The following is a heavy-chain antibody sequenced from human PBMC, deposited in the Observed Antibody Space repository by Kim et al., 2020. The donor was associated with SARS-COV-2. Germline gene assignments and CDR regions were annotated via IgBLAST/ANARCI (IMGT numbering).Heavy chain of an antibody. Sequence: GGSLRLSCAASGFTFSSYGMHWVRQAPGKGLEWVAVISYDGSNKYYADSVKGRFTISRDNSKNTLYLQMNSLRAEDTALYYCAKTSGSGSPDGRELNFHHWGQGTLVTVSS. CDR2: ISYDGSNK. D-gene: IGHD3-10*01. J-gene: IGHJ1*01. CDR1: GFTFSSYG. V-gene: IGHV3-30*18. CDR3: AKTSGSGSPDGRELNFHH.